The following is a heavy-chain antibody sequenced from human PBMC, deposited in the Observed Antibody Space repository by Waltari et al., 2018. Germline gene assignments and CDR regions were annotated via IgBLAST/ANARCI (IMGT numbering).Heavy chain of an antibody. Sequence: EMQLLESGGGLVQSGGSLRLSCTASGFTFYDYTMHWVRQRPGKGLEWLSLITDNGDNTYYADSVKGRFTISRDNSKSSLYLHMDRLEIADTAFYFCAKGARGPIDFWGRGTLVTVSS. V-gene: IGHV3-43*02. CDR2: ITDNGDNT. CDR1: GFTFYDYT. J-gene: IGHJ4*02. CDR3: AKGARGPIDF.